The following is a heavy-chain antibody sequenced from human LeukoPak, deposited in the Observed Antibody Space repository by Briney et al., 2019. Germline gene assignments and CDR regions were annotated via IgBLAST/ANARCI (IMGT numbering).Heavy chain of an antibody. CDR1: GDSISSGSYY. Sequence: PSQTLSLTCTVSGDSISSGSYYWSWIRQPAGKGLEWIGRIHTRGSTNYNPSLKSRVTISVDTSKNHFSLKLSSVTAADTAVYYCARTPLGGTSTSSLFWGQGTLVTVSS. CDR3: ARTPLGGTSTSSLF. J-gene: IGHJ4*02. D-gene: IGHD6-6*01. V-gene: IGHV4-61*02. CDR2: IHTRGST.